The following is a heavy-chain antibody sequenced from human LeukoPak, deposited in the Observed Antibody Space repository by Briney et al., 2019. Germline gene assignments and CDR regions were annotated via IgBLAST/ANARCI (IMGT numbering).Heavy chain of an antibody. Sequence: PGGSLRLSCAASGFTFGGSSMHWVRQASGKGLEWVGRIRSKANNYATAYAASVQGRFSIFRDDSKNTAYLRMNSLKTEDTAVYYCTTPYPLGWGQGTLVTVSS. V-gene: IGHV3-73*01. CDR2: IRSKANNYAT. CDR3: TTPYPLG. D-gene: IGHD3-16*01. J-gene: IGHJ4*02. CDR1: GFTFGGSS.